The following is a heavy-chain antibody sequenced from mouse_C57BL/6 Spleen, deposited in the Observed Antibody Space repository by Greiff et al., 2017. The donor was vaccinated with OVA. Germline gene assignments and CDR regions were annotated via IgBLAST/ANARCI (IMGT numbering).Heavy chain of an antibody. CDR1: GFTFSDYG. V-gene: IGHV5-17*01. J-gene: IGHJ4*01. D-gene: IGHD1-1*01. CDR2: ISSGSSTI. CDR3: ARRYGSSYYAMDY. Sequence: EVQLVESGGGLVKPGGSLKLSCAASGFTFSDYGMHWVRQAPEKGLEWVAYISSGSSTIYYADTVKGRFTISRDNAKNTLFLQMTSLRSEDTAMYYCARRYGSSYYAMDYWGQGTSVTVSS.